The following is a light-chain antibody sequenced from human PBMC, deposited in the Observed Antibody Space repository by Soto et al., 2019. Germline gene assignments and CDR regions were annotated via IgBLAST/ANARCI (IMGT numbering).Light chain of an antibody. J-gene: IGLJ1*01. CDR1: SSDVGSYNL. Sequence: QSVLTQPASVSGSPGQSITISCTGTSSDVGSYNLVSWYQQHPGKAPKLMIYEGSKRPSGVSNRFSGSKSGNTASLTISGLQAEDEADYYCCSYAGVSTGSYVFGTGTKVTV. CDR2: EGS. V-gene: IGLV2-23*01. CDR3: CSYAGVSTGSYV.